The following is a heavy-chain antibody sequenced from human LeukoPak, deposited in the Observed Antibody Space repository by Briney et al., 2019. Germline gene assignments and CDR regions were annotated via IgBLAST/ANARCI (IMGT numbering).Heavy chain of an antibody. CDR3: ARRDVSSGWSFDL. CDR1: GGSISNYH. J-gene: IGHJ4*02. V-gene: IGHV4-4*07. Sequence: KPSETLSLTCTVSGGSISNYHWSWIRQPAEKGLEWIGQIHTSGSTNYNPPLKSRVTMSIGTTEDQVSLTIRSVTAADTAFYYCARRDVSSGWSFDLWGQGTLVTVSS. CDR2: IHTSGST. D-gene: IGHD6-19*01.